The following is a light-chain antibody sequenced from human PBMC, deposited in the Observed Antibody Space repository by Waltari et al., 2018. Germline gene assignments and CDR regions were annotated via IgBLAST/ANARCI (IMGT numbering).Light chain of an antibody. Sequence: QSALTQPASVSGSAGQSITISCTGTSDDVGSYNFVSWYQQNPGQAPRLLTSEVTKRPSGVSSRFSGSKSGITASLTISGLQTEDEADYYCCSYAGGATWVFGGGTKLTVL. CDR3: CSYAGGATWV. CDR1: SDDVGSYNF. J-gene: IGLJ3*02. CDR2: EVT. V-gene: IGLV2-23*02.